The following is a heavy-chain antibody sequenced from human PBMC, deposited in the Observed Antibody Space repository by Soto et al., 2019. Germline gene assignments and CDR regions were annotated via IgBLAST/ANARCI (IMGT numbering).Heavy chain of an antibody. CDR3: ARPGRTLRYYYFDY. V-gene: IGHV4-59*12. D-gene: IGHD1-1*01. CDR1: GGSIRSGY. J-gene: IGHJ4*02. CDR2: IYHSGST. Sequence: SETLSLTCSVSGGSIRSGYWSWIRQPPGKGLEWIGDIYHSGSTKYNPSLKSRVTISVDTSKNQFSLKLSSVTAADTAVYYCARPGRTLRYYYFDYWGQGTLVTVSS.